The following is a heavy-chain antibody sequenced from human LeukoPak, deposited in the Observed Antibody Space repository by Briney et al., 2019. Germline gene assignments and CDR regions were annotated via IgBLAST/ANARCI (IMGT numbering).Heavy chain of an antibody. CDR3: ARRERIAAPRGQNYYYYMGV. V-gene: IGHV5-51*01. CDR2: IYPGDSDT. D-gene: IGHD6-6*01. J-gene: IGHJ6*03. CDR1: GYSFTSYW. Sequence: GESLKISCKGSGYSFTSYWIGWVRQMPGKGLEWMGIIYPGDSDTRYSPSFQGQVTISADKSISTAYLQWSSLKASDTAMYYCARRERIAAPRGQNYYYYMGVWGKGTTVTVSS.